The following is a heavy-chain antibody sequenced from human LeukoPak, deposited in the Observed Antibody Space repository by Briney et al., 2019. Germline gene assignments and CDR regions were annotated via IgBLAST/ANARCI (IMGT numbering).Heavy chain of an antibody. CDR2: MNPNSGNT. CDR1: GYTFTSYD. J-gene: IGHJ4*02. V-gene: IGHV1-8*03. Sequence: ASVKVSCKASGYTFTSYDINWVRQATGQGLEWMGWMNPNSGNTGYAQKFQGRVTITRNTSISTAYMELSSLRSEDTAVYYCAREGPYGSGSYFALDYWGQGTLVTVSS. D-gene: IGHD3-10*01. CDR3: AREGPYGSGSYFALDY.